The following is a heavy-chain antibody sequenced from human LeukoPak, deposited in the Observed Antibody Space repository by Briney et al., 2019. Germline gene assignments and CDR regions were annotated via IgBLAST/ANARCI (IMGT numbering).Heavy chain of an antibody. V-gene: IGHV3-9*01. CDR3: AKDGDLSIRGITVDY. J-gene: IGHJ4*02. D-gene: IGHD3-16*01. CDR2: INWSGERI. Sequence: PGGSLRLSCAISGFTFDDYAMYWVRQAPGKGLEWVSGINWSGERIAYADFVKGRFTISRDNAKDSVFLQMNSLKPEDTAFYYCAKDGDLSIRGITVDYWGQGTLVTVSS. CDR1: GFTFDDYA.